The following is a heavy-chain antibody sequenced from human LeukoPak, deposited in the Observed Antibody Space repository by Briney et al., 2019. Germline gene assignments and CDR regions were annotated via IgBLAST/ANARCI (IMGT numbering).Heavy chain of an antibody. V-gene: IGHV3-30*04. D-gene: IGHD3-9*01. CDR1: GFTFSSYA. CDR3: AKAQYYDILTGTGPFDY. Sequence: GGSLRLSCAASGFTFSSYAMHWVRQAPGKGLEWVAVISYDGSNKYYADSVKGRFTISRDNSKNTLYLQMNSLRAEDTAVYYCAKAQYYDILTGTGPFDYWGQGTLVTVSS. J-gene: IGHJ4*02. CDR2: ISYDGSNK.